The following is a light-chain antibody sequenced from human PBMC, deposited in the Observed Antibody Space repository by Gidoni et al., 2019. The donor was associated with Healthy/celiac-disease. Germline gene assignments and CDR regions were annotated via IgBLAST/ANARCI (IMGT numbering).Light chain of an antibody. CDR3: AAWDDSLSGIVV. CDR1: SSNIGSNY. CDR2: RNN. Sequence: QSVLTQPPSASGTPGQRATISCSGSSSNIGSNYVYWYQQLLGTAPKLLIYRNNQRPSGVPDRFSGSKSGTSASLAISGLRSEDEADYYCAAWDDSLSGIVVFGGGTKLTVL. V-gene: IGLV1-47*01. J-gene: IGLJ2*01.